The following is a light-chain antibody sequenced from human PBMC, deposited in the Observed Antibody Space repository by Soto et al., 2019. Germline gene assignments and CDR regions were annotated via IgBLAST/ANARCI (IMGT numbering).Light chain of an antibody. CDR2: EVT. Sequence: QSALTQPASVSGSPGQSITISCTATSSDVGSFNYVSWYQHHPGKAPKLMIYEVTSRPSGVSNRFSGSKSGNTASLTISGLQAEDEAHYYCVSYATSTTLYVFGSGTKVTV. J-gene: IGLJ1*01. V-gene: IGLV2-14*01. CDR3: VSYATSTTLYV. CDR1: SSDVGSFNY.